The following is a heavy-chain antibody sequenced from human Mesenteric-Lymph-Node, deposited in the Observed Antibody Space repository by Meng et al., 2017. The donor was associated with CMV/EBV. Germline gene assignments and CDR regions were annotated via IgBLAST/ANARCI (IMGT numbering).Heavy chain of an antibody. CDR2: ISYDGINS. CDR3: ARDRRGYFDY. Sequence: GGSLCLSCAASGFSFKSHAMHWVRQAPGKGLEWVAMISYDGINSYCTDSVQGRFTVSRDNSKNTLSLQMNNLRDEDTAVYYWARDRRGYFDYWGQGTLVTVSS. D-gene: IGHD3-10*01. CDR1: GFSFKSHA. J-gene: IGHJ4*02. V-gene: IGHV3-30*04.